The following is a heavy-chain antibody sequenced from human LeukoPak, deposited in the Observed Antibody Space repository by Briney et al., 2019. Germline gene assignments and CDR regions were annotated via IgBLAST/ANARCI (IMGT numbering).Heavy chain of an antibody. CDR2: ISGDGGST. D-gene: IGHD3-22*01. CDR3: AKESGPYYYDSSGGGAFDI. Sequence: GGSLRLSCAASGFTLDDYAMHWVRQAPGKGLEWVSLISGDGGSTYYAESVKGRFTISRDNSKNSLYLQMNSLRTEDTALYYCAKESGPYYYDSSGGGAFDIWGQGTMATVSS. CDR1: GFTLDDYA. V-gene: IGHV3-43*02. J-gene: IGHJ3*02.